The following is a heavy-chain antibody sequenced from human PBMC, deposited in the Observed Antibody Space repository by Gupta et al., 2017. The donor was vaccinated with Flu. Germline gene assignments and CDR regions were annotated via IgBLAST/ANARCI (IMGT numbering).Heavy chain of an antibody. CDR2: ISWNSGSI. J-gene: IGHJ4*02. CDR3: AKDALSYYDSSGYPDY. CDR1: GFPFDDYA. Sequence: EVQLVESVGGLVQPGRSLRLSCAASGFPFDDYAMHWVRQAPGKGLEWVSGISWNSGSIGYADSVKGRFTISRDNAKNSLYLQMNSLRAEDTALYYCAKDALSYYDSSGYPDYWGQGTLVTVSS. V-gene: IGHV3-9*01. D-gene: IGHD3-22*01.